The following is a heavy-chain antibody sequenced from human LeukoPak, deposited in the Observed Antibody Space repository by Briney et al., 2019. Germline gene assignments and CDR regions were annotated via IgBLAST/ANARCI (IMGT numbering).Heavy chain of an antibody. D-gene: IGHD2-2*01. CDR3: ARHVTEFMFVVVPAARGIWYFDL. J-gene: IGHJ2*01. V-gene: IGHV4-39*01. CDR2: IXXSGXX. Sequence: GSIXXSGXXYYNPSLKSRVTISVDTSKNQFSLKLSSVTAADTAVYYCARHVTEFMFVVVPAARGIWYFDLWGRGTLVTVSS.